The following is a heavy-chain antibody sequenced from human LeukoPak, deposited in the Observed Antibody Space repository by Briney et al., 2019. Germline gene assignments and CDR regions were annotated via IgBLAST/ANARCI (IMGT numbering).Heavy chain of an antibody. V-gene: IGHV1-18*01. J-gene: IGHJ4*02. CDR3: ARDRGAIVGATIFDY. Sequence: ASEKVSCKPSGYTFNTYGITWVRQAPGQGLEWMGWISPYNSNTNYAQKFQGRVTLTTDISTSTAYMELRSLRSEDTAVYYCARDRGAIVGATIFDYWGQGTLVTVSS. CDR1: GYTFNTYG. D-gene: IGHD1-26*01. CDR2: ISPYNSNT.